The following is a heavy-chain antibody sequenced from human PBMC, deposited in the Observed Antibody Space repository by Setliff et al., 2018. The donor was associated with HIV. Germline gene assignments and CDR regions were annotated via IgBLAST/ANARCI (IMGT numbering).Heavy chain of an antibody. D-gene: IGHD2-21*02. Sequence: SETLSLTCTVSGDSASNSRYYWAWIRQPPGKGLEWIGSIYHSGNTYYMPSLQSRVTISVDMSKNQFSLNLNSVTAADTAVYYCARGQGCGGGCHYAFEMWGQGTMVTVSS. CDR1: GDSASNSRYY. J-gene: IGHJ3*02. CDR3: ARGQGCGGGCHYAFEM. CDR2: IYHSGNT. V-gene: IGHV4-39*01.